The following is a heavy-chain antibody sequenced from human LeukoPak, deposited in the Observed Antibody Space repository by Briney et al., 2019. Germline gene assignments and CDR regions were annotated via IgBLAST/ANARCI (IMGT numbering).Heavy chain of an antibody. CDR3: ARVEGIYGYNFDY. Sequence: SVKVSCKASGGTFSSYAISWVRQAPGQGLEWMGRIIPIFGTANYAQKFQGTVTITTDESTSTAYMELSSLRSEDTAVYYCARVEGIYGYNFDYWGQGTLVTVSS. V-gene: IGHV1-69*05. J-gene: IGHJ4*02. D-gene: IGHD5-24*01. CDR2: IIPIFGTA. CDR1: GGTFSSYA.